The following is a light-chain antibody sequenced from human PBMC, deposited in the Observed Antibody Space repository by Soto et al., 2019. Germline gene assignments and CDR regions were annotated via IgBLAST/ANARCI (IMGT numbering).Light chain of an antibody. V-gene: IGKV1-12*01. Sequence: DIQMTQSPSSVSASVGDRVTITCRASQCISTWLAWFQQKPGEAPRLLIYTASTLHSGDPARFSGSGSGTDFTLTISSLQPEDFATYYCQQGDSCPRTFGGGTKVEIK. CDR2: TAS. CDR1: QCISTW. CDR3: QQGDSCPRT. J-gene: IGKJ4*01.